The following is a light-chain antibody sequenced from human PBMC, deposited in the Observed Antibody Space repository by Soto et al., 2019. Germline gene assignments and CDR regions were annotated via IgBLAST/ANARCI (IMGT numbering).Light chain of an antibody. CDR3: QQYNNYSPT. Sequence: DIQMTQSPSTLSASVGDRVTITCRASQSISIWLAWYQQRPGKAPKVLIYKASSLESGVPSRFSGSGSGTEFTLTISSLQPDDFATYYCQQYNNYSPTFGQGTKVEIK. J-gene: IGKJ1*01. CDR2: KAS. CDR1: QSISIW. V-gene: IGKV1-5*03.